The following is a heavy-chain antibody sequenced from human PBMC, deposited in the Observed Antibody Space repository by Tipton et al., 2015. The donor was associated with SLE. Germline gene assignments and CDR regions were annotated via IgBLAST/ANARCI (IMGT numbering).Heavy chain of an antibody. CDR1: GGSINSSNW. Sequence: TLSLTCAVSGGSINSSNWWGWVRQPPGKGLEWIGEIYHSGSTNYNPSLKSRVTISVDKSKNQFSLKLSSVTAADTAVYYCAGGKAYYYYGMDVWGQGTTVTVSS. V-gene: IGHV4-4*02. J-gene: IGHJ6*02. CDR3: AGGKAYYYYGMDV. D-gene: IGHD3-16*01. CDR2: IYHSGST.